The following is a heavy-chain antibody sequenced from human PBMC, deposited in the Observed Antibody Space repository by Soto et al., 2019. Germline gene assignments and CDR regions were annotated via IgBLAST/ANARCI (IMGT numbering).Heavy chain of an antibody. J-gene: IGHJ6*02. CDR2: IHSGGDT. V-gene: IGHV3-53*04. CDR1: GFTVSSNY. CDR3: ARDGPYYYASRMDV. Sequence: EVQLVESGGGLVQPGGSLRLSCAASGFTVSSNYMTWVRQAPGKGLEWVSVIHSGGDTYYANSVKGRFTVSRHDSKNTLYLQMNSLTPEDTAVYYCARDGPYYYASRMDVWGQGPTVTVSS. D-gene: IGHD3-10*01.